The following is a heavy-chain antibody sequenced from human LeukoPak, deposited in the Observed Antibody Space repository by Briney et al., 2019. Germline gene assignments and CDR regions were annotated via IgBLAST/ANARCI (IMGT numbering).Heavy chain of an antibody. CDR1: GGSISSGGYY. CDR3: ARLVRGVGYWYFDL. Sequence: SETLSLTCTVSGGSISSGGYYWSWIRQPPGKGLEWIGYIYHSGSTYYNPSLKSRVTISVDRSKNQFSLKLSSVTAADTAVYYCARLVRGVGYWYFDLWGRGTLVTVSS. V-gene: IGHV4-30-2*01. J-gene: IGHJ2*01. CDR2: IYHSGST. D-gene: IGHD3-10*01.